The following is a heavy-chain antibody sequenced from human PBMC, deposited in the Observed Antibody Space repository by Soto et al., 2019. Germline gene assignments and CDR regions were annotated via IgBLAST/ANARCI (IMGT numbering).Heavy chain of an antibody. CDR3: ARGDDNSGYYYAFDS. CDR1: GFTFSNYD. J-gene: IGHJ4*02. Sequence: GGSLRLSCEASGFTFSNYDMNWVRQAPGKGLEWVSYISGSGRTIYYADSVKGRFTISRDSAKKSLFLQMNSLRAEDTALYYCARGDDNSGYYYAFDSWGRGTPVTVSS. V-gene: IGHV3-48*03. CDR2: ISGSGRTI. D-gene: IGHD3-22*01.